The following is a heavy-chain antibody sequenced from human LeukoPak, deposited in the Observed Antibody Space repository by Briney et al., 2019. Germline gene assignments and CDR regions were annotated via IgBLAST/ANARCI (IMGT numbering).Heavy chain of an antibody. CDR1: GYTLTELS. CDR2: INPNSGGT. V-gene: IGHV1-2*02. Sequence: ASVKVSCKVSGYTLTELSMHWVRQAPGQGLEWMGWINPNSGGTNYAQKFQGRVTMTRDTSISTAYMELSRLRSDDTAVYYCARGLAVASTAGDYWGQGTLVTVSS. CDR3: ARGLAVASTAGDY. D-gene: IGHD6-19*01. J-gene: IGHJ4*02.